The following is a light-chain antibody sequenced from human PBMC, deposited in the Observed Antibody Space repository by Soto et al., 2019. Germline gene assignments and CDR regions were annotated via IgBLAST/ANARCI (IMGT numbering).Light chain of an antibody. CDR1: QSISNW. CDR3: QQYNSYSWT. V-gene: IGKV1-5*03. CDR2: KAS. J-gene: IGKJ1*01. Sequence: DIQMTQSPSTLSASVGDRVTITCRASQSISNWLACYQQKPGEAPKLLIYKASNLENGVPSRFSGSGSGTEFTLTISSLQSDDFATYYCQQYNSYSWTFGQGTKVEIK.